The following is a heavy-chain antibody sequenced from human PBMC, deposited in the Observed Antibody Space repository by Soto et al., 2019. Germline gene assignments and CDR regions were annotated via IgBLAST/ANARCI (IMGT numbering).Heavy chain of an antibody. CDR2: IYYSGST. V-gene: IGHV4-30-4*01. CDR3: AREGKGDYYDTSGYYFGY. Sequence: SETLSLTCTVSGGSISSGDYYWSWIRQPPGKGLEWIGYIYYSGSTYYNPSLKSRVTISIDTSKNQFSLKLSSVTAADTAVYYCAREGKGDYYDTSGYYFGYWGQGTLVTVS. J-gene: IGHJ4*02. D-gene: IGHD3-22*01. CDR1: GGSISSGDYY.